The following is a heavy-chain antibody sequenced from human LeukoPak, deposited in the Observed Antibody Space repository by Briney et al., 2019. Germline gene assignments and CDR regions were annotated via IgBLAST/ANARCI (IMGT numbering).Heavy chain of an antibody. D-gene: IGHD3-10*01. CDR2: ISSSGSTI. Sequence: GGSLRLSCAASGFTFSSYNMNWVRQAPGKGLEWVSYISSSGSTIYYADSVKGRFTISRDNAKNSLYLQMNSLRAEDTAVYYCARGYYGDPFDIWGQGTMVTVSS. V-gene: IGHV3-48*04. J-gene: IGHJ3*02. CDR3: ARGYYGDPFDI. CDR1: GFTFSSYN.